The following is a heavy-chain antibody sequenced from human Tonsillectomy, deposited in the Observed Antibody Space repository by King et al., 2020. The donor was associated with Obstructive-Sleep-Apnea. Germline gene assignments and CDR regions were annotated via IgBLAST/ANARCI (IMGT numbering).Heavy chain of an antibody. Sequence: QLVQSGGGLVQPGRSLRLSRTASGFTFPDYTLRWFRPPPGKGLVWVGFIRINVYGWTADSAASLKGSFTSSRHDSKSIAHLQMNSLKTEDTALYYCTRDGSGWPRDAFDIWGQGTMVTVSS. D-gene: IGHD6-19*01. CDR2: IRINVYGWTA. CDR3: TRDGSGWPRDAFDI. CDR1: GFTFPDYT. J-gene: IGHJ3*02. V-gene: IGHV3-49*03.